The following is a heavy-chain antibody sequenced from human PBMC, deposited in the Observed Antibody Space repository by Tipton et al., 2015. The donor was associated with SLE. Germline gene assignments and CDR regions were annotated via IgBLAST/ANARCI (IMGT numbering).Heavy chain of an antibody. D-gene: IGHD5-18*01. CDR3: VREGDTAFDY. J-gene: IGHJ4*02. Sequence: SLRLSCAASGFTFSSYWMHWVRQAPGKGLVWVSRINSGGTTTTYADSVKGRFTISRDNTKNTLYLHMNSLRAEDTAVYYCVREGDTAFDYWGQGTLVTVSS. CDR2: INSGGTTT. V-gene: IGHV3-74*01. CDR1: GFTFSSYW.